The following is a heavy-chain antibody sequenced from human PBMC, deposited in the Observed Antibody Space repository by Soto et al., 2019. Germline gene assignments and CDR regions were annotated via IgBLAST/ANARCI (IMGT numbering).Heavy chain of an antibody. J-gene: IGHJ5*02. Sequence: SETLSLTCTVSGGSVRDGSYYWAWLRQPPGKGLEWIGHIYHSGSTIYNPSLKSRVTISIDTSKSQFSLNLNSMTAADTAVYYCAGYNWNYYFDPWGQGTLVTVS. CDR1: GGSVRDGSYY. CDR2: IYHSGST. CDR3: AGYNWNYYFDP. V-gene: IGHV4-61*01. D-gene: IGHD1-7*01.